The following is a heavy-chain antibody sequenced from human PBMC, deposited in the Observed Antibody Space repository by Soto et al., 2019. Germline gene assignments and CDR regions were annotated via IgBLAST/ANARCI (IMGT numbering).Heavy chain of an antibody. CDR3: AKDRGSYYSGIFDY. CDR1: GFTFSSYG. CDR2: ISYDGSNK. Sequence: SLRLSCAASGFTFSSYGMHWVRQAPGKGLEWVAVISYDGSNKYYADSVKGRFTISRDNSKNTLYLQMNSLRAEDTAVYYCAKDRGSYYSGIFDYWGQGTLVTVSS. V-gene: IGHV3-30*18. J-gene: IGHJ4*02. D-gene: IGHD1-26*01.